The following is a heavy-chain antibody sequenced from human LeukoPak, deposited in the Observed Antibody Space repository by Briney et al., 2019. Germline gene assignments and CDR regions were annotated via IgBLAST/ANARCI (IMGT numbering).Heavy chain of an antibody. Sequence: PSETLSLTCTVSGGSISSSSYYWGWIRQPPGKGLEWIGSIYYSGSTYYNPSLKSRVTISVDTSKNQFSLKLSFVTAADTAVYYCARVDSSSWSDYYFDYWGQGTLVTVSS. D-gene: IGHD6-13*01. CDR2: IYYSGST. V-gene: IGHV4-39*01. CDR1: GGSISSSSYY. J-gene: IGHJ4*02. CDR3: ARVDSSSWSDYYFDY.